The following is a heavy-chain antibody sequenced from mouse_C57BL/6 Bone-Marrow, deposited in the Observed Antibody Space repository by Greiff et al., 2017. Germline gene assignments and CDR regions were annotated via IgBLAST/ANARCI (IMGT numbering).Heavy chain of an antibody. V-gene: IGHV1-69*01. D-gene: IGHD1-3*01. Sequence: QVQLQQPGAELVMPGASVTLSCTASGYTFTSYWMHWVKQRPGHGLEWIGEIDTSDSSTNYTQTLKGQSTFTVDKSSSTAYMKLSSLTSEDSAVYYCAREESSPLEWYFDVWGTGTTVTVSS. CDR1: GYTFTSYW. J-gene: IGHJ1*03. CDR3: AREESSPLEWYFDV. CDR2: IDTSDSST.